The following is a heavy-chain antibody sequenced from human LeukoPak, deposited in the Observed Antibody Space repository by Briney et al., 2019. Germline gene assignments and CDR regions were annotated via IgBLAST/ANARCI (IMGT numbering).Heavy chain of an antibody. Sequence: SVKVSCKASGGTFSSYAISWVRQAPGQGLEWMGRIIPILGIANYAQKFQGRVTITADKSTSTAYMELSSLRSEDTAVYYCARDPYVVPLYYYYHGMDVWGQGTTVTVSS. D-gene: IGHD2-15*01. CDR2: IIPILGIA. V-gene: IGHV1-69*04. J-gene: IGHJ6*02. CDR3: ARDPYVVPLYYYYHGMDV. CDR1: GGTFSSYA.